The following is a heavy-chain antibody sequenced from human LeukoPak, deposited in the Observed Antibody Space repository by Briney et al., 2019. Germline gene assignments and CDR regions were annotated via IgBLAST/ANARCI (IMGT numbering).Heavy chain of an antibody. Sequence: GESLKISCKGSGYRFTSYWIGWGRQMPGKGLEGMGIIYPSDSDTRYSPSFQGQVSISADKSISAAYLQWSSLKASHTAMYYCARQSSTAYYDSSVLPYAAFDIWGQGTMVTVSS. CDR2: IYPSDSDT. J-gene: IGHJ3*02. CDR3: ARQSSTAYYDSSVLPYAAFDI. CDR1: GYRFTSYW. D-gene: IGHD3-22*01. V-gene: IGHV5-51*01.